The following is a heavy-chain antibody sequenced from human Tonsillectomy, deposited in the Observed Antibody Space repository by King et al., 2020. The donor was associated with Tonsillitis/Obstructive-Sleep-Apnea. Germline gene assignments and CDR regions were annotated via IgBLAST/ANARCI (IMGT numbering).Heavy chain of an antibody. CDR3: TRDGGYCSSTSCYYYYMDV. D-gene: IGHD2-2*01. J-gene: IGHJ6*03. Sequence: VQLVESGGGLVKPGGSLRLSFAASGFTFSNAWMSWCRQAPGKGLEGLGRVKSKTNGGTTDYSATVQGRFTISRDDSKNTLYLQMNSLKTDDTAVYYCTRDGGYCSSTSCYYYYMDVWGKGTTVTVSS. V-gene: IGHV3-15*01. CDR1: GFTFSNAW. CDR2: VKSKTNGGTT.